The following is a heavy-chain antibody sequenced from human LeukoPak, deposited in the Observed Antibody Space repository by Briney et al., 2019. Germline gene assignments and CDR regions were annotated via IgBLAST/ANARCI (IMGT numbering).Heavy chain of an antibody. V-gene: IGHV4-59*08. CDR2: IYYSGST. CDR3: ARHVGVWGPVREPYYFDY. Sequence: PSETLSLTCTVSGGSISSYYWSWIRQPPGKGLEWIGYIYYSGSTNYNPSLKSRVTISVDTSKNQFSLKLSSVTAADMAVYYCARHVGVWGPVREPYYFDYWGQGTLVTVSS. J-gene: IGHJ4*02. CDR1: GGSISSYY. D-gene: IGHD3-10*01.